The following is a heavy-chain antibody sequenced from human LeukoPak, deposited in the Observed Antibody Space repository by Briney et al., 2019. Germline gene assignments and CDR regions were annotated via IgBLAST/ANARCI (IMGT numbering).Heavy chain of an antibody. Sequence: GGSLRLSCAASGFTFSSYAMHWVRQAPGKGLEWVAVISYDGSNKYYADSVKGRFTISRDNSKNTLYLQMNSLRAEDTAVYYCARDQVIQLWSNADYWGQGTLVTVSS. V-gene: IGHV3-30*01. CDR2: ISYDGSNK. CDR1: GFTFSSYA. D-gene: IGHD5-18*01. CDR3: ARDQVIQLWSNADY. J-gene: IGHJ4*02.